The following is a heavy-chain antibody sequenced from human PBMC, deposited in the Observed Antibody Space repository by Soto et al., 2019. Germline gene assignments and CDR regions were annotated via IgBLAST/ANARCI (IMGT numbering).Heavy chain of an antibody. CDR1: GGSISSGGYS. D-gene: IGHD2-2*01. V-gene: IGHV4-30-2*01. CDR2: IYHSGST. Sequence: PSETLSLTCAVSGGSISSGGYSWSWIRQPPGKGLEWIGYIYHSGSTYYNSSLNSRVTISVDRSKNQLFLKLSSVTAADTAVYYCARVPTPWGQGTLVTV. CDR3: ARVPTP. J-gene: IGHJ5*02.